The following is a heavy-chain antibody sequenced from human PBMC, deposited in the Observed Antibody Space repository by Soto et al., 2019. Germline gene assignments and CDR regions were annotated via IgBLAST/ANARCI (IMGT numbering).Heavy chain of an antibody. CDR3: ARLGPYCSSTSCYGNDAFDI. V-gene: IGHV1-69*02. Sequence: QVQLVQSGAEVKKPGSSVKVSCKASGGTFSSYTISWVRQAPGQGLEWMGRIIPILGIANYAQKFQGRVTIIADKSTSTAYMELSSLRSEDTAVYYCARLGPYCSSTSCYGNDAFDIWGQGTMVTVSS. D-gene: IGHD2-2*01. CDR2: IIPILGIA. CDR1: GGTFSSYT. J-gene: IGHJ3*02.